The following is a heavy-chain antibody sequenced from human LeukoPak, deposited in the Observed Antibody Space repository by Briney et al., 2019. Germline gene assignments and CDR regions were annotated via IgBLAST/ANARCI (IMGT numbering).Heavy chain of an antibody. CDR3: ARGKGYSSSSGYDY. Sequence: GGSLRLSCAASGFTFDDCGMSWVRQAPGKGLEWVSGINWNGGSTGYADSVKGRFTISRDNAKNSLYLQMNSLRAEDTALYYCARGKGYSSSSGYDYWGQGTLVTVSS. J-gene: IGHJ4*02. D-gene: IGHD6-6*01. CDR2: INWNGGST. CDR1: GFTFDDCG. V-gene: IGHV3-20*04.